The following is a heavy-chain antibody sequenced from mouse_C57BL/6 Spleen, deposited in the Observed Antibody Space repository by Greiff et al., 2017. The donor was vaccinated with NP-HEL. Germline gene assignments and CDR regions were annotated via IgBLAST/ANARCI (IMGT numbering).Heavy chain of an antibody. CDR2: INYDGSST. V-gene: IGHV5-16*01. Sequence: LVESEGGLVQPGSSMKLSCTASGFTFSDYYMAWVRQVPEKGLEWVANINYDGSSTYYLDSLKSRFIISRDNAKNILYLQMSSLKSEDTATYYCARGPDGYSFYYAMDYWGQGTSVTVSS. CDR1: GFTFSDYY. D-gene: IGHD2-3*01. CDR3: ARGPDGYSFYYAMDY. J-gene: IGHJ4*01.